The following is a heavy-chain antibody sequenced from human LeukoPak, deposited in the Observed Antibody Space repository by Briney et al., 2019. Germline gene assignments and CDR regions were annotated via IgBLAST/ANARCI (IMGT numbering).Heavy chain of an antibody. J-gene: IGHJ4*02. V-gene: IGHV3-30*18. CDR1: GFTFSSYG. CDR3: AKDAVGDYDILTGLFDY. CDR2: ISYDGSNK. Sequence: GGSLRLSCAASGFTFSSYGMHWVRQAPGKRLEWVAVISYDGSNKYYADSVKGRFTISRDNSKNTLYLQMNSLRAEDTAVYYCAKDAVGDYDILTGLFDYWGQGTLVTVSS. D-gene: IGHD3-9*01.